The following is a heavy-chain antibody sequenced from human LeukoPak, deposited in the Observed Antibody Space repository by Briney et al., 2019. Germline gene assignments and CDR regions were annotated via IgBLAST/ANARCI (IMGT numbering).Heavy chain of an antibody. Sequence: ASVKVSCKASGYTFTTYGVSRVRQAPGQGLEWVGWINPYNSNTNSAQKVQGRVTMTTDTSTSTAYMALRSLRSDDTAVYYCARELYGRFDPWGQGTLVSVSS. V-gene: IGHV1-18*01. CDR1: GYTFTTYG. CDR2: INPYNSNT. D-gene: IGHD3-10*01. J-gene: IGHJ5*02. CDR3: ARELYGRFDP.